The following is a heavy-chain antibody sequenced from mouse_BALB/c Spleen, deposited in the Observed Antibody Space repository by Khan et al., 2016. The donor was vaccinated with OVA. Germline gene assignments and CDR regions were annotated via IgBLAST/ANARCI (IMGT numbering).Heavy chain of an antibody. J-gene: IGHJ1*01. CDR1: GYTFTNYW. CDR3: TRWATWFFDV. V-gene: IGHV1-63*02. D-gene: IGHD3-1*01. CDR2: IYPGDGYI. Sequence: VQLQQSGAELVRPGTSVKISCKASGYTFTNYWLGWVKQRPGHGLEWIGDIYPGDGYINYNEKFKGRATLTAGTSSSTAYIQLSGLTSEDSAVYCCTRWATWFFDVWGAGTTVTVSS.